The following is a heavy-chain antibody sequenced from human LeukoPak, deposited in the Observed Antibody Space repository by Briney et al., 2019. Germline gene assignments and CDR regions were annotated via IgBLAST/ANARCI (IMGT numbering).Heavy chain of an antibody. D-gene: IGHD1-26*01. CDR1: GGSISSGSYY. Sequence: SQTLSLTCTVSGGSISSGSYYWSWIRQPAGKGLEWIGRIYTSGSTNYHPSLKSRVTISVDTSKNQFSLKLSSMTAADTAVYYCARDLGGSYVFWGQGTLVTVSS. CDR3: ARDLGGSYVF. CDR2: IYTSGST. J-gene: IGHJ4*02. V-gene: IGHV4-61*02.